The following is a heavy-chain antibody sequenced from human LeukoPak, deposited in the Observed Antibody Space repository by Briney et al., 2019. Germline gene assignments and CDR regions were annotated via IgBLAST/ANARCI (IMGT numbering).Heavy chain of an antibody. D-gene: IGHD4/OR15-4a*01. CDR2: IYYSGST. CDR1: GGSISSYY. CDR3: ARQVVTMVLYYMDV. Sequence: ASETLSLTCTVSGGSISSYYWSWIRQPPGKGLEWIGYIYYSGSTNYNPSLKSRVTISVDTSKNQFSLKLSSVTAADTAVYYSARQVVTMVLYYMDVWGKGTTVTVSS. V-gene: IGHV4-59*01. J-gene: IGHJ6*03.